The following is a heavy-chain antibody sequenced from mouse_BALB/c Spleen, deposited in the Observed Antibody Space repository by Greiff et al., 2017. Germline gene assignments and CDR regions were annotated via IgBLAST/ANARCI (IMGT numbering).Heavy chain of an antibody. V-gene: IGHV1-7*01. Sequence: QVQLKESGAELAKPGASVKMSCKASGYTFTSYWMHWVKQRPGQGLEWIGYINPSTGYTEYNQKFKDKATLTADKSSSTAYMQLSSLTSEDSAVYYCARRRNGYVYFDYWGQGTLVTVSA. J-gene: IGHJ3*01. CDR2: INPSTGYT. CDR3: ARRRNGYVYFDY. D-gene: IGHD1-2*01. CDR1: GYTFTSYW.